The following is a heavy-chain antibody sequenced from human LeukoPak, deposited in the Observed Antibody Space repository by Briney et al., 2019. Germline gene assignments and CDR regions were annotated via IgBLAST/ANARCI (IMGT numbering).Heavy chain of an antibody. CDR3: ARSRILLWLRASDDAFDI. D-gene: IGHD5-18*01. CDR2: IYSGGST. Sequence: GGSLRLSCAASGFTVSSNYMSWVRQVPGKGLEWVSVIYSGGSTYYADSVKGRFTISRDNSKNTLYLQMNSLRAEDTAVYYCARSRILLWLRASDDAFDIWGQGTMVTVSS. CDR1: GFTVSSNY. J-gene: IGHJ3*02. V-gene: IGHV3-53*01.